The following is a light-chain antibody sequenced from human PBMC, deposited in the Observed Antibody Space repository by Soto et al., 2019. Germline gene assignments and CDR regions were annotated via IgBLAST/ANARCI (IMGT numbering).Light chain of an antibody. CDR3: QQSYSTPIT. V-gene: IGKV1-39*01. J-gene: IGKJ5*01. Sequence: IQLAPSPSSLSASVGDRVTNPCRASQSINTYLNWYQQQPEKAPKLLIYAASSLQSGVPSRFSGSGSGTDFTLTISSLQPEDFATYYCQQSYSTPITFGQGTRLEIK. CDR1: QSINTY. CDR2: AAS.